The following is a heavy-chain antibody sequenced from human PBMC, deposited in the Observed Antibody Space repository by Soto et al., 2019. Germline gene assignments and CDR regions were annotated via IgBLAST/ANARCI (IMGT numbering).Heavy chain of an antibody. CDR2: TYFRSKWYN. D-gene: IGHD5-12*01. CDR3: AKGDNLGPKTGYAFDP. Sequence: PSQTLSLTCVISGDSVSSNTASWNWIRQSPSRGLEWLGRTYFRSKWYNDYAVSVKSRMIINPDTSNNQFSLQLNSVTPEDTAVYFCAKGDNLGPKTGYAFDPWGQGIMVTVS. J-gene: IGHJ5*02. V-gene: IGHV6-1*01. CDR1: GDSVSSNTAS.